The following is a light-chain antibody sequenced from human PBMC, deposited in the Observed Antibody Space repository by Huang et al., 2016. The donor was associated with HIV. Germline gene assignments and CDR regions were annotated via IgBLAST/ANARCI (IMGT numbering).Light chain of an antibody. V-gene: IGKV1-39*01. CDR3: QQTYSSPRT. J-gene: IGKJ1*01. Sequence: DIQLTQSPSSLSASVGDRVTITCRASQTINSYLHWYQQKPGKAPHLLIYAASNLQSGVPSRFSGGGSGTDFTLTISSLQPEDFATYYCQQTYSSPRTFGQGTKVDIK. CDR2: AAS. CDR1: QTINSY.